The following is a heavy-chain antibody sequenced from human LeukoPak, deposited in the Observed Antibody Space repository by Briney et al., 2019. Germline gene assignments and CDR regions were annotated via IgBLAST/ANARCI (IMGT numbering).Heavy chain of an antibody. Sequence: TGGSLRLSCAASGFTFSSYWMSWVRQAPGKGLEWVANIKQDGSEKYYVDSVKGRFTISRDNAKNSLYLQMNSLRAEDTAVYYCATEPFWSGYSYFDYWGQGTLVTVSS. V-gene: IGHV3-7*01. J-gene: IGHJ4*02. CDR3: ATEPFWSGYSYFDY. D-gene: IGHD3-3*01. CDR2: IKQDGSEK. CDR1: GFTFSSYW.